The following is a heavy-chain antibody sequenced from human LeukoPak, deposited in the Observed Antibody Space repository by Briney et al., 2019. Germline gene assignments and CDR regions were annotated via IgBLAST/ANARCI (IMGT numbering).Heavy chain of an antibody. Sequence: ASLRVSCKASGYTFTDYYLHWVRQAPGQGLEWMGWISAYNGNTNYAQKLQGRVTMTTDTSTSTAYMELRSLRSDDTAVYYCARHGDYPDWMGYWGQGTLVTVSS. J-gene: IGHJ4*02. CDR3: ARHGDYPDWMGY. D-gene: IGHD4-17*01. V-gene: IGHV1-18*04. CDR2: ISAYNGNT. CDR1: GYTFTDYY.